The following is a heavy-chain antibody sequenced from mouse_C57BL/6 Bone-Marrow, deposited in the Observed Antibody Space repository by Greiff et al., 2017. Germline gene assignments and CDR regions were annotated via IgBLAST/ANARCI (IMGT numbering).Heavy chain of an antibody. CDR2: IWRGGST. CDR3: ARIICYGRYYYAMDY. Sequence: VKLMESGPGLVQPSQSLSITCTVSGFSLTSYGVHWVSQSPGKGLEWLGVIWRGGSTDYNEAFMSRLSITKDNSKSQVFFKMKGLEADDTATYYCARIICYGRYYYAMDYWGQGTSVTVP. V-gene: IGHV2-5*01. J-gene: IGHJ4*01. D-gene: IGHD1-1*02. CDR1: GFSLTSYG.